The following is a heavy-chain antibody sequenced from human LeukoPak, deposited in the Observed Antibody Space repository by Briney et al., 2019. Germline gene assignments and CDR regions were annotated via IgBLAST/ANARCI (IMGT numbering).Heavy chain of an antibody. CDR1: GYSFTSYW. CDR2: IYPGDSDT. J-gene: IGHJ3*02. Sequence: GESLKISCKGSGYSFTSYWIGWVRQMPGKGLEWMGIIYPGDSDTRYSPSFQGQVTISADKSISTAYLQWSSLKASDTAMYYCARGRMVRGVPDAFDIWGQGTMVTVSS. CDR3: ARGRMVRGVPDAFDI. D-gene: IGHD3-10*01. V-gene: IGHV5-51*01.